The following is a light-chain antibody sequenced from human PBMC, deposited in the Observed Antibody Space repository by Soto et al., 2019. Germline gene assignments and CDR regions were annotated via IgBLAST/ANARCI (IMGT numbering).Light chain of an antibody. V-gene: IGLV1-40*01. J-gene: IGLJ2*01. CDR1: SSNIGAGYD. Sequence: QSVLTQPPSVSGAPGQRVTIPCTGSSSNIGAGYDVHWYQQLPGTAPKLLIYGNSNRPSGVPDRFSGSKSGTSASLAITGLQAEDEADYYCQSYDSSLSGVAFGGGTKLTVL. CDR3: QSYDSSLSGVA. CDR2: GNS.